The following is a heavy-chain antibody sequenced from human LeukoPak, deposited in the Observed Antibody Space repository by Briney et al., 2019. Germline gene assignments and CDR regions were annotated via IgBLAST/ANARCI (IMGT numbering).Heavy chain of an antibody. V-gene: IGHV3-23*01. J-gene: IGHJ4*02. D-gene: IGHD3-22*01. CDR2: ISGSGTST. Sequence: GGSLRLSCTASGXTFSSYAVNWVRQAPGKGLEWVSGISGSGTSTYYADSVKGRLTITRDNSKSTLYLQMNSLRAEDTAVYYCAKPAGWYYDSSGYFNYWGQGILVTVSS. CDR1: GXTFSSYA. CDR3: AKPAGWYYDSSGYFNY.